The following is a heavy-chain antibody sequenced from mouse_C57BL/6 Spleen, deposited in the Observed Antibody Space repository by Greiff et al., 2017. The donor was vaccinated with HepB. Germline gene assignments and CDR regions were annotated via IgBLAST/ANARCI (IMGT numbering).Heavy chain of an antibody. CDR1: GYTFTSYW. Sequence: VQLQQPGAELVKPGASVKMSCKASGYTFTSYWITWVKQRPGQGLEWIGDIYPGSGSTNYNEKFKSKATLTVDTSSSTAYMQLSSLTSEESAVYYCARREEMRDTWYFDVWGTGATRTVSS. D-gene: IGHD2-13*01. V-gene: IGHV1-55*01. CDR2: IYPGSGST. J-gene: IGHJ1*03. CDR3: ARREEMRDTWYFDV.